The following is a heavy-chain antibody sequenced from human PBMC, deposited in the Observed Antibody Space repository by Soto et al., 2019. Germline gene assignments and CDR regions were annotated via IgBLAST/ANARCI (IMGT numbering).Heavy chain of an antibody. CDR3: ARQGCSGTSCYYFDY. D-gene: IGHD2-2*01. J-gene: IGHJ4*02. V-gene: IGHV4-39*01. CDR1: GGSISSSSYY. CDR2: IYYSGST. Sequence: SETLSLSCTVSGGSISSSSYYWGWIRQPPGKGLEWIGSIYYSGSTYYNPSLKSRVTISVDTSKNQFSLKLSSVTAADTAVYYCARQGCSGTSCYYFDYWGRRTLVTVSS.